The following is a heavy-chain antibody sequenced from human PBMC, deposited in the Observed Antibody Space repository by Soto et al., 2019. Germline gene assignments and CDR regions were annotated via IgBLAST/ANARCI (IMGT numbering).Heavy chain of an antibody. CDR2: INHRGST. V-gene: IGHV4-34*01. CDR1: GGSFSGYY. D-gene: IGHD2-2*01. Sequence: SETLSLTCAVYGGSFSGYYWSWIRQPPGKGLEWIGEINHRGSTNYNPSLKSRFTISVDTSKNQFSLKLSSVTAADTAVYYCARSMVYCSSTSCYNWFDPWGQGTLVTVSS. J-gene: IGHJ5*02. CDR3: ARSMVYCSSTSCYNWFDP.